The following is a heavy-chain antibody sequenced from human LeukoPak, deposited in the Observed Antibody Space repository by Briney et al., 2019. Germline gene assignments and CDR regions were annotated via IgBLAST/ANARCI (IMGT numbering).Heavy chain of an antibody. Sequence: AXXKVSCKASGYTFTGYYMHWVRQAPGQGLEGMGWINPNSGGTNYAQKFQGRVTMTRDTSISTAYMELSRLRSDDTAVYYCARASGITIFGVAPFDPWGQGTLVTVSS. CDR1: GYTFTGYY. CDR2: INPNSGGT. D-gene: IGHD3-3*01. CDR3: ARASGITIFGVAPFDP. J-gene: IGHJ5*02. V-gene: IGHV1-2*02.